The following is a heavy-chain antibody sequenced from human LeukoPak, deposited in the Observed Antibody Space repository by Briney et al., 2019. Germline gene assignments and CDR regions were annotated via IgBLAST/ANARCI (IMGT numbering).Heavy chain of an antibody. J-gene: IGHJ4*02. Sequence: GGSLRLSCAASGFTFSSYGMHWVRQAPGKGLEWVAVIWYDGSNKYYADSVKGRFTISRDNSKNTLYLQMNSLRAEDTAVYYCARGSWFGHTHFDYWGQGTLVTVSS. CDR3: ARGSWFGHTHFDY. CDR1: GFTFSSYG. CDR2: IWYDGSNK. V-gene: IGHV3-33*01. D-gene: IGHD3-10*01.